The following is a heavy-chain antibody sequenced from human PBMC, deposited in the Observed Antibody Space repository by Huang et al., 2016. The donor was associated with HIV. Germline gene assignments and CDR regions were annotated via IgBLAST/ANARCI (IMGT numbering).Heavy chain of an antibody. CDR1: GYAFADYF. V-gene: IGHV1-2*02. CDR2: VNPSNGAT. Sequence: QVQLVQSGAEVKKPGASVKVSCKPSGYAFADYFIHWVRQAPGQGLEWRAWVNPSNGATNYDQKFLGRLTVTGDTSMRTAYMELSGLTSDDTAKYYCTRDGVAPDEEFDYWGQGTVIIVSS. CDR3: TRDGVAPDEEFDY. J-gene: IGHJ4*02. D-gene: IGHD5-12*01.